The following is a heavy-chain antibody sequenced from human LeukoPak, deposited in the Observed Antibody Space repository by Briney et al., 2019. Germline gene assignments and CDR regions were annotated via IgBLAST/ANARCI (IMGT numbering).Heavy chain of an antibody. CDR3: AKSGYNRFDY. J-gene: IGHJ4*02. V-gene: IGHV3-23*01. Sequence: PGGSLRLSCAASGFTFSSYAMSWVRQAPGKGLEWASAISGSGGSTYYADSVMGRFTISRDNSKNTLYLQMNSLRAEDTAVYYCAKSGYNRFDYWGQGTLVTVSS. CDR2: ISGSGGST. D-gene: IGHD5-24*01. CDR1: GFTFSSYA.